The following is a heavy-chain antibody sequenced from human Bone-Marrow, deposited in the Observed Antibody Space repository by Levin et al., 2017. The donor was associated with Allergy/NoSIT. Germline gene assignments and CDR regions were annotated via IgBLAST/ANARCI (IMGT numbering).Heavy chain of an antibody. D-gene: IGHD1-26*01. CDR2: FDPEDGET. V-gene: IGHV1-24*01. CDR3: ATVLSMGATSPLPDY. Sequence: GESLKISCKVSGYTLTELSMHWVRQAPGKGLEWMGGFDPEDGETIYAQKFQGRVTMTEDTSTDTAYMELSSLRSEDTAVYYCATVLSMGATSPLPDYWGQGTLVTVSS. CDR1: GYTLTELS. J-gene: IGHJ4*02.